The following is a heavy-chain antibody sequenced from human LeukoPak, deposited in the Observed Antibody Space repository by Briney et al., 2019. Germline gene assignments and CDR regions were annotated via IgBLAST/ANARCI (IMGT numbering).Heavy chain of an antibody. V-gene: IGHV3-21*01. Sequence: GGSLRLSCAASGFTFSSYSMNWVRQAPGKGLDWVSSISSSSTYIYYADSVKGRFTISRDDAKNPLYLQMNSLRAEDTAVYYCARDLSSSSTAYFQHWGQGTLVTVSS. J-gene: IGHJ1*01. D-gene: IGHD6-6*01. CDR2: ISSSSTYI. CDR1: GFTFSSYS. CDR3: ARDLSSSSTAYFQH.